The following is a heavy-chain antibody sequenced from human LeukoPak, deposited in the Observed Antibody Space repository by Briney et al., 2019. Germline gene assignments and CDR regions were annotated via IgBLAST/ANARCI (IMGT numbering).Heavy chain of an antibody. Sequence: GGSLRLSCAASGFTFSSYSMNWVRQAPGKGLEWVSSISSSSSYIYYADSVKGRFTISRDNAKNSLYLQMNSLRAEDTAVYYCARLPVVVPAANYYYYYGMDVWGQGITVTVSS. D-gene: IGHD2-2*01. CDR1: GFTFSSYS. V-gene: IGHV3-21*01. J-gene: IGHJ6*02. CDR2: ISSSSSYI. CDR3: ARLPVVVPAANYYYYYGMDV.